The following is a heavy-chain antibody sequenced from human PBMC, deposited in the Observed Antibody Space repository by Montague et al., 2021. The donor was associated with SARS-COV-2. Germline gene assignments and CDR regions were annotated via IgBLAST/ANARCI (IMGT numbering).Heavy chain of an antibody. CDR2: INQSRTS. CDR3: AKEREVVRAARTLVAFDL. D-gene: IGHD2-2*01. CDR1: AATYSVYD. Sequence: SETLSLTCAVYAATYSVYDLPLLPSSPSSGVGRIAEINQSRTSNYNPALKSRDSISVDTSKNQFTLKLTSVTAADTAMYYCAKEREVVRAARTLVAFDLWGQGTMVCVSS. V-gene: IGHV4-34*01. J-gene: IGHJ3*01.